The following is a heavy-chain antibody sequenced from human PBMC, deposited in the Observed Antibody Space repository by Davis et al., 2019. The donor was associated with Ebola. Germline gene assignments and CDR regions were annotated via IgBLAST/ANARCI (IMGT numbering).Heavy chain of an antibody. Sequence: PGGSLRLSCEASGFIFNRYPMHWVRQAPGKGLEWVGVISVGGANEEQADSVEGRFTISRDNVKNSLYLQMDSLRAEDTAVYYCARWASVGYWGQGTLVTVSS. V-gene: IGHV3-30-3*01. CDR2: ISVGGANE. D-gene: IGHD1-26*01. J-gene: IGHJ4*02. CDR3: ARWASVGY. CDR1: GFIFNRYP.